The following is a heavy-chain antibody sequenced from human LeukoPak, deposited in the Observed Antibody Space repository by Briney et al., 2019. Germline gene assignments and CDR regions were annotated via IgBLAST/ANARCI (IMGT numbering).Heavy chain of an antibody. CDR2: ISIGSSPYT. V-gene: IGHV3-21*06. CDR3: ASYTLWYGDS. CDR1: GFTFSSYS. J-gene: IGHJ4*02. Sequence: PGGSLRLSCAASGFTFSSYSMNWVRQAPGKGLEWVSSISIGSSPYTYYADSLKGRFTISRDNAKNSVCLQMNSLSPEDTAVYYCASYTLWYGDSWGQGTLVTVSS. D-gene: IGHD3-10*01.